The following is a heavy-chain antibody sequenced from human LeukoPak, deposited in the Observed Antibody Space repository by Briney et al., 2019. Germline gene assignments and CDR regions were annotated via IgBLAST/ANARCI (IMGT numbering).Heavy chain of an antibody. CDR2: IYYSGST. CDR1: GGSISSSSYY. D-gene: IGHD3-22*01. J-gene: IGHJ4*02. Sequence: KPSETLSLTCTVSGGSISSSSYYWGWIRQPPGKGLEWIGSIYYSGSTYYNPSLKSRVTISVDTSKNQFSLKLSSVAAADTAVYYCARVLLEYCYDSSGYWAFDYWGQGTLVTVSS. V-gene: IGHV4-39*07. CDR3: ARVLLEYCYDSSGYWAFDY.